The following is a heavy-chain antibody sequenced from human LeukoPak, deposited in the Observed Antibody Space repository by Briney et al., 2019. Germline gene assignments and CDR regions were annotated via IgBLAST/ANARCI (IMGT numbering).Heavy chain of an antibody. D-gene: IGHD3-10*01. Sequence: PSETLSLTCAVYGGSFSGYYWSWIRQPPGKGLEWIGEINHSGSTNYNPSLKSRVTISVDTSKNQFSLKLSSVTAADTAVYYCARSSITMVRGVVFDYWGQGTLVTASS. CDR1: GGSFSGYY. CDR3: ARSSITMVRGVVFDY. V-gene: IGHV4-34*01. J-gene: IGHJ4*02. CDR2: INHSGST.